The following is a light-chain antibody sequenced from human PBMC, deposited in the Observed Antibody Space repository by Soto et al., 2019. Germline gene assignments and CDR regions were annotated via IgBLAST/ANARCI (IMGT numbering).Light chain of an antibody. Sequence: DIEMTQSPSSLSASLGDTVTITCRASQGIGNFLAWYQQTPGDVPKLLIYAASTVQSGGPSLFSGSGSGTEFTLTISSLQPEDVATYFWHRYNSVPLTFGGGTRVEIK. CDR1: QGIGNF. CDR2: AAS. CDR3: HRYNSVPLT. V-gene: IGKV1-27*01. J-gene: IGKJ4*01.